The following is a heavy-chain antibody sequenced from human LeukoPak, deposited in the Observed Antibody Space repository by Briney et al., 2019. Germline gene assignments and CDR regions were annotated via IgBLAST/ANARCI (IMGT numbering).Heavy chain of an antibody. V-gene: IGHV1-18*01. Sequence: ASVKVSCKASGYTLTSYGISWVRQAPGQGLEWMGWISAYNGNTNYAQKLQGRVTMTTDTSTSTAYMELRSLRSDDTAVYYCARGGYDFWSGYYTGVYYFDYWGQGTPVTVSS. CDR3: ARGGYDFWSGYYTGVYYFDY. J-gene: IGHJ4*02. CDR2: ISAYNGNT. CDR1: GYTLTSYG. D-gene: IGHD3-3*01.